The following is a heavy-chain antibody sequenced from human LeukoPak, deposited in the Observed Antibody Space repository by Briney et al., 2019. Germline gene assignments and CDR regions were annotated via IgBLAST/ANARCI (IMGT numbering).Heavy chain of an antibody. CDR1: GFTVSSNY. Sequence: PGGSLRLSCAASGFTVSSNYMSWVRQAPGKGLEWVSYISSSSSTIYYADSVKGRFTISRDNAKNSLYLQMNSLRAEDTAVYYCARDRVTMVRGVIIGVLDYWGQGTLVTVSS. CDR2: ISSSSSTI. V-gene: IGHV3-48*01. CDR3: ARDRVTMVRGVIIGVLDY. D-gene: IGHD3-10*01. J-gene: IGHJ4*02.